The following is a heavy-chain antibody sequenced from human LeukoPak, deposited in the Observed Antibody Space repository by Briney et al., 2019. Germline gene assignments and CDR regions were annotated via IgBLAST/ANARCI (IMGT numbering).Heavy chain of an antibody. CDR3: ARERVVATIESSWFDP. J-gene: IGHJ5*02. CDR1: GGSFSGYY. Sequence: SETLSLTCAVYGGSFSGYYWSWIRQPPGKGLEWIGEINHSGSTNYNPSLKSRVTILVDTSKNQFSLKLSSVTTADTAVYYCARERVVATIESSWFDPWGQGTLVTVSS. D-gene: IGHD5-12*01. CDR2: INHSGST. V-gene: IGHV4-34*01.